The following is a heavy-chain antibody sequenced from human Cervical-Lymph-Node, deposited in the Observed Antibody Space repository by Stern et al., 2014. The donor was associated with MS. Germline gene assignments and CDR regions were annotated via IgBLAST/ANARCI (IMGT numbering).Heavy chain of an antibody. CDR2: MNPNRGST. D-gene: IGHD6-19*01. CDR3: ARGLVTYSSGWFDF. V-gene: IGHV1-8*01. J-gene: IGHJ5*01. CDR1: GYTFTSYD. Sequence: QLVQSGAEVKNPGASVKVSCKVSGYTFTSYDIHWVRQTAGHGLEWLGWMNPNRGSTGYGQKFQGRITMTGDTSTRTAYLELRSLRSDDTAVYYCARGLVTYSSGWFDFWGQGTQVSVSS.